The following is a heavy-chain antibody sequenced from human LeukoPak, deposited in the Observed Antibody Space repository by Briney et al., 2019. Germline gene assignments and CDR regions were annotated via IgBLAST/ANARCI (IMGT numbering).Heavy chain of an antibody. CDR3: AGMSGYYPSYYFDY. V-gene: IGHV1-18*01. CDR2: ISAYNGNI. J-gene: IGHJ4*02. Sequence: ASVKVSCKASGYTFISYGITWVRQAPGQGLEWLGWISAYNGNIDYAQKLQGRVTLTTDTSTSTAYMEVRSLRSDDTAVYYCAGMSGYYPSYYFDYWGQGTLVTVSS. D-gene: IGHD3-3*01. CDR1: GYTFISYG.